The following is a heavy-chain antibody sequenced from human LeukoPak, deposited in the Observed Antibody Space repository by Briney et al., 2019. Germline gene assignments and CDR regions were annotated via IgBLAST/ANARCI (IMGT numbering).Heavy chain of an antibody. J-gene: IGHJ6*03. CDR1: GYTFTSYG. CDR3: ARDSNGSSWYYYYYYMDV. CDR2: ISAYNGNT. V-gene: IGHV1-18*01. Sequence: ASVKVSCKASGYTFTSYGISWVRQAPGQGLEWMGWISAYNGNTNYAQKLQGRVTMTTDTSTSTAYMEPRSLRSDDTAVYYCARDSNGSSWYYYYYYMDVWGKGTTVTVSS. D-gene: IGHD6-13*01.